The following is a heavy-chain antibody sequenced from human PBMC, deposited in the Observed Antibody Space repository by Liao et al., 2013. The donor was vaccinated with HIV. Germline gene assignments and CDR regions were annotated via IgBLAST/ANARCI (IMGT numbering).Heavy chain of an antibody. J-gene: IGHJ5*02. CDR1: GGSISSFYFY. V-gene: IGHV4-39*07. CDR2: IYYSGST. CDR3: ARDNAPQQLAGPNGP. D-gene: IGHD6-13*01. Sequence: QLQLQESGPGLVKPSETLSLTCTVSGGSISSFYFYWGWIRQPPGKGLEWIGSIYYSGSTYYNPSLKSRVTISVDMSKNQFSLKLRSVTAADTAIYYCARDNAPQQLAGPNGPWSQGTLVTVSS.